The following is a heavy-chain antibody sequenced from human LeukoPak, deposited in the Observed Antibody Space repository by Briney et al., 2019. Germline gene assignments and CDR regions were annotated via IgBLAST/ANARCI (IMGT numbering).Heavy chain of an antibody. D-gene: IGHD3-9*01. Sequence: ASVKVSCKASGGTFSSYAISWVRQAPGQGLEWMGGIIPIFGTANYAQKFQGRVTTTADKSTSTAYMELSSLRSEDTAVYYCASSRGLRYFDWLLYGGSHYGMDVWGKGTTVTVSS. CDR2: IIPIFGTA. CDR3: ASSRGLRYFDWLLYGGSHYGMDV. CDR1: GGTFSSYA. J-gene: IGHJ6*04. V-gene: IGHV1-69*06.